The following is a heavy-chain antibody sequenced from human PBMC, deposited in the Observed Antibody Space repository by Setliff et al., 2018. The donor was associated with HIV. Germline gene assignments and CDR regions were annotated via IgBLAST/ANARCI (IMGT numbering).Heavy chain of an antibody. D-gene: IGHD3-3*01. J-gene: IGHJ4*02. V-gene: IGHV3-NL1*01. CDR3: ARVRLYNTALDY. Sequence: GGSLRLSCAASGFTFRIYGMHWVRQAPGKGLEWVSTIYSGGSTYHADSVKGRFTLSRDTSKNTLFLQMNSLRPEDTAVYYCARVRLYNTALDYWGQGTLVTVSS. CDR1: GFTFRIYG. CDR2: IYSGGST.